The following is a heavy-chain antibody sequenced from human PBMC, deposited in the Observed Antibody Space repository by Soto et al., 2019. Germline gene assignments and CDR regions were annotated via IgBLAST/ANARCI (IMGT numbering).Heavy chain of an antibody. V-gene: IGHV1-8*01. J-gene: IGHJ6*03. CDR3: ARLLKHRYYYYYYMDV. CDR2: MNPNSGNT. CDR1: GYTFTSYD. Sequence: ASVKVSCKASGYTFTSYDINWVRQATGQGLEWMGWMNPNSGNTGYAQKFQGRVTMTRNTSISTAYMELSSLRSEDTAVYYCARLLKHRYYYYYYMDVWGKGTTVTVSS.